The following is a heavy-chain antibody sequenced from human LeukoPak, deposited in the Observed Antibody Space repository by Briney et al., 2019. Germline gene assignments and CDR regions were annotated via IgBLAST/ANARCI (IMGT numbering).Heavy chain of an antibody. J-gene: IGHJ4*02. V-gene: IGHV3-30*02. CDR1: GFTFSSYG. CDR3: AKDAGYSYAKGLDY. Sequence: GGSLRLSCAASGFTFSSYGMHWVRQAPDKGLEWVAFIRYDGSNKYYADSVKGRFTISRDNSKNTLYLQMNSLRAEDTAVYYCAKDAGYSYAKGLDYWGQGTLVTVSS. CDR2: IRYDGSNK. D-gene: IGHD5-18*01.